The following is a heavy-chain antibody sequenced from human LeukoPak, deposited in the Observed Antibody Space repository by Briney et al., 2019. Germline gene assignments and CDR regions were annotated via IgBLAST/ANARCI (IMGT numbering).Heavy chain of an antibody. V-gene: IGHV4-4*07. CDR1: GGSISSYY. CDR2: IYTSGST. CDR3: ARERETNSYGYYFDY. Sequence: SETLSLTCTVSGGSISSYYWSWIRQPAGKGLEWIGRIYTSGSTNYNPFLKSRVTMSVDTSKNQFSLKLSSVTAADTAVYYCARERETNSYGYYFDYWGQGTLVTVSS. J-gene: IGHJ4*02. D-gene: IGHD5-18*01.